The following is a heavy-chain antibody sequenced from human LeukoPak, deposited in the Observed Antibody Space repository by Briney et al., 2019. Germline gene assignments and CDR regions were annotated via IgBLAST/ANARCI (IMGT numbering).Heavy chain of an antibody. CDR2: ISGSGGST. CDR1: GFTFSSYA. Sequence: GGSLRLSCAASGFTFSSYAMSWVRQAPGKGLEWVSAISGSGGSTYYADSVKGRFTISRDNSKNTLYLQMNSLRAEDTAVYYCAKVPTVVVAAATFDYWGQGTLVTVSS. J-gene: IGHJ4*02. CDR3: AKVPTVVVAAATFDY. V-gene: IGHV3-23*01. D-gene: IGHD2-15*01.